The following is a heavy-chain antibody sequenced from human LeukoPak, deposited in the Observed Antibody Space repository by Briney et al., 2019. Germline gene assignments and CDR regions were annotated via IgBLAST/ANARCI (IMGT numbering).Heavy chain of an antibody. Sequence: SETLSLTCTVSGGSISSGSYYWSWIRQPAGKGLEWIGRIYTSGSTNYNPSLKSRVTISVDTSKNQFSLKLSSVTAADTAVYYCAREADFWSGYYYYLDYWGQGTLVTVSS. CDR3: AREADFWSGYYYYLDY. J-gene: IGHJ4*02. CDR2: IYTSGST. CDR1: GGSISSGSYY. D-gene: IGHD3-3*01. V-gene: IGHV4-61*02.